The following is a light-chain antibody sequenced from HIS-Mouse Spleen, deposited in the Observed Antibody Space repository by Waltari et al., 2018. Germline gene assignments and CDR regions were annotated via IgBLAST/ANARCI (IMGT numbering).Light chain of an antibody. CDR1: QGISSY. V-gene: IGKV1-9*01. J-gene: IGKJ1*01. CDR3: QKLNSYPPT. CDR2: AAS. Sequence: DIQLTQSPSFLSASVGDRVTITCRASQGISSYLAWYQQKQGKASKLRIYAASTLQSGVPSRFSGSGFETEFTRAICRLQPEEFATYACQKLNSYPPTFGQGNKGEIK.